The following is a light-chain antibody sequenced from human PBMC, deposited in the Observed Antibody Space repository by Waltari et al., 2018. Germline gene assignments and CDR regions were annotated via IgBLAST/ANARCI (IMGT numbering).Light chain of an antibody. CDR3: QQYNLWPWT. CDR2: GAS. CDR1: QSVGTK. Sequence: ELVMTQSPVTLSVSPGERATLSCRASQSVGTKLAWYQQKPGQAPRLLIYGASTRATGIAARFSGSGSGTEFTLTISSLQSEDFAIYYCQQYNLWPWTFDQGTKVDIK. V-gene: IGKV3-15*01. J-gene: IGKJ1*01.